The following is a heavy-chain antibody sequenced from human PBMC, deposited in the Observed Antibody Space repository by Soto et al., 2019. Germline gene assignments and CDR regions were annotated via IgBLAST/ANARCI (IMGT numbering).Heavy chain of an antibody. D-gene: IGHD3-22*01. V-gene: IGHV4-39*01. J-gene: IGHJ4*02. CDR3: ARHSTETYYYDSSGYCFDY. CDR2: IYYSGST. Sequence: PPGKGLEWIGSIYYSGSTYYNPSLKSRVTISVDTSKNQFSLKLSSVTAADTAVYYCARHSTETYYYDSSGYCFDYWGQGTLVTVSS.